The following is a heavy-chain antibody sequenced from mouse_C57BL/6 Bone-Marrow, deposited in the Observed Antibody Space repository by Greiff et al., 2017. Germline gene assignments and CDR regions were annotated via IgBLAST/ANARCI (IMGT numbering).Heavy chain of an antibody. CDR2: IHPNSGST. V-gene: IGHV1-64*01. J-gene: IGHJ2*01. CDR3: ARKETGHYCDY. D-gene: IGHD4-1*01. CDR1: GYTFTSYW. Sequence: VQLQQPGAELVKPGASVKLSCKASGYTFTSYWMHWVKQRPGQGLEWIGMIHPNSGSTNYNEKFKSKATLTVDKSSSTAYMQLSSLTSEDSAVYYCARKETGHYCDYWGQGTTLTVSS.